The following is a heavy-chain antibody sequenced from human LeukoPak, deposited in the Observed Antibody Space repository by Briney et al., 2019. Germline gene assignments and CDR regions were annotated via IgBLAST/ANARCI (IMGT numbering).Heavy chain of an antibody. CDR2: ISSGSGTI. CDR3: TRGGGSGRYGLPFDS. J-gene: IGHJ4*02. V-gene: IGHV3-48*02. D-gene: IGHD6-13*01. CDR1: GFTFRSYS. Sequence: HSGGSLRLSCAASGFTFRSYSMNWVRQAPGKGLEWVSYISSGSGTIYYADSVKGRFTISRDNAKNSVYLQMNGLTDEDTAVYYCTRGGGSGRYGLPFDSWGQGTLVTVSS.